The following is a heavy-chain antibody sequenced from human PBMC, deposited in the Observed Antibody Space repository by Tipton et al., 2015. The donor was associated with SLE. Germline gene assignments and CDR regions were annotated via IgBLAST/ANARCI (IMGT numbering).Heavy chain of an antibody. D-gene: IGHD2-15*01. V-gene: IGHV4-59*02. CDR3: ARRAAHRYFYGLDV. Sequence: TLSLTCTVSGASVTSYYYTWIRQPPGMALEWIGYVSYSGGTSYNPSLKSRVTISVDTPKNQFSLKPTSVTAADTAVYYCARRAAHRYFYGLDVWGQGTTVTVSS. J-gene: IGHJ6*02. CDR1: GASVTSYY. CDR2: VSYSGGT.